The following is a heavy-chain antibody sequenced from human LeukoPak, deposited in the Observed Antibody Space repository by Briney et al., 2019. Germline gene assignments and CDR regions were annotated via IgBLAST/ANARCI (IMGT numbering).Heavy chain of an antibody. V-gene: IGHV3-23*01. CDR2: ISGSGGST. Sequence: PGGSLRLSCAASGFTFSSYAMSWVRQAPGKGLEWVSAISGSGGSTYYADSVKGRFTISRDNSKNTLCLQMNSLRAEDTAVYYCAKASLITMIVVVPVNYFDYWGQGTLVTVSS. J-gene: IGHJ4*02. D-gene: IGHD3-22*01. CDR1: GFTFSSYA. CDR3: AKASLITMIVVVPVNYFDY.